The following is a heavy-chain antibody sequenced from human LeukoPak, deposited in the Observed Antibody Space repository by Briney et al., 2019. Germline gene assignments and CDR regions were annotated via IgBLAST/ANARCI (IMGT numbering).Heavy chain of an antibody. V-gene: IGHV4-61*01. CDR2: IYYSGST. CDR3: AKGPRRWLQRGYCFDY. CDR1: GDSISSTSSY. Sequence: PSETLSLTCTVSGDSISSTSSYWSWIRQPPGKGLEWIGYIYYSGSTNYNPSLKSRVTISVDTSKNQFSLKLSSVTAADTAVYYCAKGPRRWLQRGYCFDYWGQGTLVTVSS. J-gene: IGHJ4*02. D-gene: IGHD5-24*01.